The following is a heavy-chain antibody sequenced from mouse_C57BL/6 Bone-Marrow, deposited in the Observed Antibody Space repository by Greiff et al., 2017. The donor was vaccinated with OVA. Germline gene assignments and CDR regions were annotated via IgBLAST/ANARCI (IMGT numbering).Heavy chain of an antibody. CDR1: GFSLTSYG. CDR3: DRHASHSNYVDYAMDY. V-gene: IGHV2-6-1*01. J-gene: IGHJ4*01. CDR2: IWSDGST. D-gene: IGHD2-5*01. Sequence: VKLMESGPGLVAPSQSLSITCTVSGFSLTSYGVHWVRQPPGKGLEWLVVIWSDGSTTYNSALKSRLCIRNANSNSHVFLKKNKLQTDDTAMYYCDRHASHSNYVDYAMDYWGQGTSVTVSS.